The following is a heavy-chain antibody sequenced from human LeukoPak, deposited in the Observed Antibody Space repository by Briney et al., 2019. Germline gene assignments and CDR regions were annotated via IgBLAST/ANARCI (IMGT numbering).Heavy chain of an antibody. CDR1: GFTFTDYA. Sequence: PAGSLRLSCAASGFTFTDYAMNWVRQAPGKGLEWVLRISGSGENSYHTDSVKGPFTIARENSKNTVLLQMNSRRADDTAVYYCARDRTVAYGDYGWHFDVWGHGTMVAVSS. CDR2: ISGSGENS. CDR3: ARDRTVAYGDYGWHFDV. J-gene: IGHJ3*01. V-gene: IGHV3-23*01. D-gene: IGHD4-17*01.